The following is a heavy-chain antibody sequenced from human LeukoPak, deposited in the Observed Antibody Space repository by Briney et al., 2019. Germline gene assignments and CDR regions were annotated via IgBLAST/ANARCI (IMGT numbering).Heavy chain of an antibody. V-gene: IGHV1-2*02. D-gene: IGHD3-3*01. Sequence: ASVKVSCKASGYTFTGYYMHWVRQAPGQGLEWMGWINPNSGGTNYAQKFQGRVTMTRDTSISTAYMELSRLRSDDTAVYYCARDYDFWSGYLVDYWGQGTLVTVSS. CDR2: INPNSGGT. CDR3: ARDYDFWSGYLVDY. J-gene: IGHJ4*02. CDR1: GYTFTGYY.